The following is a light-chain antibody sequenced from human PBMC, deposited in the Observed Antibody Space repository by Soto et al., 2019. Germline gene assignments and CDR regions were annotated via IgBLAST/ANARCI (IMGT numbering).Light chain of an antibody. CDR3: QQYNSWLWT. Sequence: EIVLTQSPGTLSLSPGERSTLSFRASQSVSSKLAWYQQKPGRAPRLLIYGASTRATGIPARFSGSGSGTEFTLIISSLQSEDSAVYYCQQYNSWLWTFGQGTKVDI. CDR1: QSVSSK. J-gene: IGKJ1*01. CDR2: GAS. V-gene: IGKV3-15*01.